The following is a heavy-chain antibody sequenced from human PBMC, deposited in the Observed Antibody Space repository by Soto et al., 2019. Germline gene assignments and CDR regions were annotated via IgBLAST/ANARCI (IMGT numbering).Heavy chain of an antibody. Sequence: SETLSLTCAVSGGSFTSNNWWTWVRQPPGQGLEWIGEIYRTGSTNYNPPLKSRVTISLDKSENQFSLKVTSLTAADTAVYYCASRDPGTSVDYWGQGTLVTVSS. CDR2: IYRTGST. V-gene: IGHV4-4*02. D-gene: IGHD1-7*01. J-gene: IGHJ4*02. CDR1: GGSFTSNNW. CDR3: ASRDPGTSVDY.